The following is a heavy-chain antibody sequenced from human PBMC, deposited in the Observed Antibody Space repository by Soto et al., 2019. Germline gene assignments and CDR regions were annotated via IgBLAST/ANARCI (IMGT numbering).Heavy chain of an antibody. CDR3: ARDLYDSSGQTPIAWFDP. D-gene: IGHD3-22*01. CDR2: IIPIFGTA. J-gene: IGHJ5*02. CDR1: GYTFTSYG. V-gene: IGHV1-69*06. Sequence: ASVKVSCKASGYTFTSYGISWVRQAPGQGLEWMGGIIPIFGTANYAQKFQGRVTITADKSTSTAYMELSSLRSEDTAVYYCARDLYDSSGQTPIAWFDPWGQGTLVTAPQ.